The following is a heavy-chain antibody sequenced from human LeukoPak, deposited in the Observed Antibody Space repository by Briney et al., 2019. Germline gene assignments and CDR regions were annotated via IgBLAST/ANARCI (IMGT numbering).Heavy chain of an antibody. D-gene: IGHD3-22*01. V-gene: IGHV3-15*01. CDR1: GFTFSNAW. Sequence: GGPLRLSCAASGFTFSNAWMSWVRQAPGKGLEGVGRIKSKTDGGTTDYAAPVKGRFTISRDDSKNTLYLQMNSLKTEDTAVYYCLSGSGYYYYYYGMDVWGQGTTVTVSS. CDR2: IKSKTDGGTT. J-gene: IGHJ6*02. CDR3: LSGSGYYYYYYGMDV.